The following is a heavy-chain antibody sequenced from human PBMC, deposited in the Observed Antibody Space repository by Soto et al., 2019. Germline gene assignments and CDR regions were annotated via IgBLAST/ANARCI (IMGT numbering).Heavy chain of an antibody. CDR1: GGTFTSYT. CDR2: IIPILGMS. D-gene: IGHD3-10*01. Sequence: QVHLLQSGAEMKKPGSSVKVSCTAFGGTFTSYTFNWVRQAPGQRLEWMGRIIPILGMSSSAHNFQGRLKMIADKSTNTSYMVLSSMTSYDTAIYYCARSYGSGSRPFDYWGQGTLVTVSS. CDR3: ARSYGSGSRPFDY. J-gene: IGHJ4*02. V-gene: IGHV1-69*02.